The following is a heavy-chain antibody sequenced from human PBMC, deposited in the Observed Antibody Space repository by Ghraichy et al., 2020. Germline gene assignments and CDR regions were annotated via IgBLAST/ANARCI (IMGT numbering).Heavy chain of an antibody. CDR1: GFTFSSFT. D-gene: IGHD4-23*01. CDR2: ITGGSSAI. J-gene: IGHJ5*02. Sequence: GESLNISCEASGFTFSSFTMNWVRQAPGKGLEWVSYITGGSSAISYAVSVRGRFTISRDNAKNSVYLQMNSLRVDDTAVYYCARGRDDYGGSPEPWGQGTLVTVS. CDR3: ARGRDDYGGSPEP. V-gene: IGHV3-48*01.